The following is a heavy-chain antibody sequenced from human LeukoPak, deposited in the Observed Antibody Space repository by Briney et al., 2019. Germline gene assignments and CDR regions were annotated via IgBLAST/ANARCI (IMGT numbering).Heavy chain of an antibody. V-gene: IGHV1-24*01. D-gene: IGHD6-13*01. CDR1: GYTLTELS. Sequence: GASVKVSCKVSGYTLTELSMHWVRQAPGRGLEWMGGFDPEDGETIYAQKFQGRVTMTEDTSTDTAYMELSSLRFEDTAVYYCATGYSSIWQLLDYWGQGTLVTVSS. CDR3: ATGYSSIWQLLDY. J-gene: IGHJ4*02. CDR2: FDPEDGET.